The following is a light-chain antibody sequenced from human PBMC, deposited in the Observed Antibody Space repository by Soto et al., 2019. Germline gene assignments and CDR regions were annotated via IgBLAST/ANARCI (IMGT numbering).Light chain of an antibody. CDR1: QSIGYW. J-gene: IGKJ1*01. Sequence: DIQMTQSPSTLSAFVGERVTISCRASQSIGYWLAWYQQKPGEAPVLLIERTSSLQSGVPSRFFGSGAGTEFTLTITSLQHDDFGTYYCQQYSRYWTFGPGTKVEI. V-gene: IGKV1-5*03. CDR3: QQYSRYWT. CDR2: RTS.